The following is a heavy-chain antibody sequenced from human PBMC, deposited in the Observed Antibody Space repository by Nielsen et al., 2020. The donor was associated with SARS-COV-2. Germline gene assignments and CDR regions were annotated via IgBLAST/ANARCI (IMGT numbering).Heavy chain of an antibody. CDR2: ISHGDSDT. CDR3: ARLQSSTGGGMDV. V-gene: IGHV5-51*01. Sequence: GESLKISCKASGYSFTNYWIGWVRQMPGKGLEWMGVISHGDSDTRYSPAFQGQVIISFDKSITTAYLQWNSLQASDSAMYYCARLQSSTGGGMDVWGQGTAVTVSS. J-gene: IGHJ6*02. D-gene: IGHD6-13*01. CDR1: GYSFTNYW.